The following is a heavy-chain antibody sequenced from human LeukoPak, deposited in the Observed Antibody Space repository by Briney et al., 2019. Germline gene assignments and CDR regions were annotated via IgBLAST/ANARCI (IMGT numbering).Heavy chain of an antibody. CDR1: GFTFSSYW. V-gene: IGHV3-7*01. J-gene: IGHJ1*01. Sequence: GGSLRLSCAASGFTFSSYWMSWVRQAPGKGLEWVANIKQDGSEKYYADSVKGRFTISRDNSKNTLYLQMNSLRAEDTAVYYCAKDLLSSGWYGREGYFQHWGQGTLVTVSS. D-gene: IGHD6-19*01. CDR3: AKDLLSSGWYGREGYFQH. CDR2: IKQDGSEK.